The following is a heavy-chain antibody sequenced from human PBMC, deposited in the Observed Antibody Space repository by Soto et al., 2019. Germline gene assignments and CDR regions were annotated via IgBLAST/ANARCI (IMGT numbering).Heavy chain of an antibody. Sequence: SGGSLRLSCAASGFTFSSYWMHWVRQAPGKGLVWVSRINSDGSTIYYADSVKGRFTISRDNAKNSLYLQMNSLRAEDTAVYYCARDLNYGLFDYWGQGTLVTVSS. CDR1: GFTFSSYW. CDR3: ARDLNYGLFDY. V-gene: IGHV3-74*01. D-gene: IGHD4-17*01. CDR2: INSDGSTI. J-gene: IGHJ4*02.